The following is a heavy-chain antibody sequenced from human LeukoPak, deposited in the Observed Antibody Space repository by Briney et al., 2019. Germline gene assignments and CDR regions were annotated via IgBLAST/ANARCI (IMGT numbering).Heavy chain of an antibody. D-gene: IGHD6-13*01. J-gene: IGHJ4*02. CDR2: ISSSSSYI. V-gene: IGHV3-21*01. CDR1: GFTFSSYS. CDR3: ARDMGSYSSSWYATDDRVFDY. Sequence: GGSLRLSRAASGFTFSSYSMNWVRQAPGKGLEWVSSISSSSSYIYYADSVKGRFTISRDNAKNSLYLQMNSLRAEDTAVYYCARDMGSYSSSWYATDDRVFDYWGQGTLVTASS.